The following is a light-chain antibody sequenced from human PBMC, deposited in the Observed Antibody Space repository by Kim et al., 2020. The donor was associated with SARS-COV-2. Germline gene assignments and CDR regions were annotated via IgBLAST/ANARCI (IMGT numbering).Light chain of an antibody. CDR1: SSNIGNNY. CDR2: DNN. V-gene: IGLV1-51*01. Sequence: KVTISCAGSSSNIGNNYVSWYQQLPGTAPKLLIYDNNKRPSGIPDRFSGSKSGTSATLGITGLQTGDEADYYCGTWDSSLSVGGVVFGGGTQLTVL. CDR3: GTWDSSLSVGGVV. J-gene: IGLJ2*01.